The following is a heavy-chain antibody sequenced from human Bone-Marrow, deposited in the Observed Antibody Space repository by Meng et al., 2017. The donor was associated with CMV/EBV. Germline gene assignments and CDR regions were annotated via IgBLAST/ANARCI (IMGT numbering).Heavy chain of an antibody. J-gene: IGHJ6*01. Sequence: GESLKISCAASGFTVSSSYLGWVRQAPGKGLEWVSVIYSGGSTYYADSVKGRFTISRDNSKNTLYLQMNSLRAEDTAVYYCARENLRSLDVWGQGTTVTVSS. CDR2: IYSGGST. CDR3: ARENLRSLDV. CDR1: GFTVSSSY. D-gene: IGHD3-3*01. V-gene: IGHV3-53*01.